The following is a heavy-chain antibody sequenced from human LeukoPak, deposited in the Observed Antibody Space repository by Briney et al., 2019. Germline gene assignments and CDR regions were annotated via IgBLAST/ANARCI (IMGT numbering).Heavy chain of an antibody. J-gene: IGHJ4*02. Sequence: ASVKVSCKASGYTFTHYAMNWVRQAPGQGLEWMGWINTNTGNPTYAQGFTGRFVFSLDTSVSTAYLQISSLKAEDTAVYYCVTRDGVSSGFFNLDYWGQGTLVTVSS. V-gene: IGHV7-4-1*02. CDR2: INTNTGNP. CDR1: GYTFTHYA. D-gene: IGHD3-22*01. CDR3: VTRDGVSSGFFNLDY.